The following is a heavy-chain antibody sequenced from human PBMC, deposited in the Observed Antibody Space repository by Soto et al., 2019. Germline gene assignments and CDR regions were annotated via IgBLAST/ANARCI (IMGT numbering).Heavy chain of an antibody. J-gene: IGHJ4*02. CDR3: AKDFIAAAGTRRRI. V-gene: IGHV3-30*18. CDR2: ISYDGSNK. D-gene: IGHD6-13*01. CDR1: GFTFSSYG. Sequence: GGSLRLSCAASGFTFSSYGMHWVRQAPGKGLEWVAVISYDGSNKYYADSVKGRFTISRDNSKNTLYLQMNSLRAEDTAVYYCAKDFIAAAGTRRRIWGQGTLVTVSS.